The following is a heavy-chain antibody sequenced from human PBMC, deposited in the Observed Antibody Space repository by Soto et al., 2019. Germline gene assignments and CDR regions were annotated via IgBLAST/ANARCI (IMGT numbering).Heavy chain of an antibody. D-gene: IGHD3-9*01. Sequence: WGSLRLSCAASGFTFFNYVITFFRQSPWKGLECVSRISGSGGGTYYADSVKGRFTISRDNSESTLYLHLNSLRVEDTAIYYCARIPHRYDALTGPGYWGQGALVTVSS. J-gene: IGHJ4*02. CDR3: ARIPHRYDALTGPGY. V-gene: IGHV3-23*01. CDR2: ISGSGGGT. CDR1: GFTFFNYV.